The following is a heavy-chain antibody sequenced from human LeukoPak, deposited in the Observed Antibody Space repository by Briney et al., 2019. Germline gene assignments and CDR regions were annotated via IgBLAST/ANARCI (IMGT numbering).Heavy chain of an antibody. CDR3: ASRLGSSVATDY. D-gene: IGHD2-15*01. CDR1: GGSFSGYY. Sequence: SETLSLTCAVYGGSFSGYYWSWIRQPPGKGLEWIGEINHSGSTNYNPSLKSRVTISVDTSRNQFSLKLSSVTAADTAVYYCASRLGSSVATDYWGQGTLVTVSS. V-gene: IGHV4-34*01. J-gene: IGHJ4*02. CDR2: INHSGST.